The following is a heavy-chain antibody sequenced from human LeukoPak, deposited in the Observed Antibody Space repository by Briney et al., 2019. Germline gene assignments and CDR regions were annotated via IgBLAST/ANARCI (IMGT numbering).Heavy chain of an antibody. V-gene: IGHV1-3*01. Sequence: GASVKVSCKASGYTFTSYAMHWVRQAPGQRLEWMGWINAGNGNTKYSQKFQGRVTITRDTYASTAYMELSSLRSEDTAVYYCARDLTVTTSFDYWGQGTLVTVSS. CDR1: GYTFTSYA. CDR3: ARDLTVTTSFDY. J-gene: IGHJ4*02. CDR2: INAGNGNT. D-gene: IGHD4-17*01.